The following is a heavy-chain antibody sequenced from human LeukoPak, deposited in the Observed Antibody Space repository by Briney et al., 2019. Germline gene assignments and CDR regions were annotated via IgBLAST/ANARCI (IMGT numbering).Heavy chain of an antibody. CDR3: AGLYDILPGYKYYYGMDV. Sequence: GGSLRLSCAAPGFTFSSYAMHWVRQAPGKGLEWVAVISYDGSNKYYADSVKGRFTISRDNSKNTLYLQMNSLRAEDTAVYYCAGLYDILPGYKYYYGMDVWGQGTTVTVSS. V-gene: IGHV3-30*04. J-gene: IGHJ6*02. CDR1: GFTFSSYA. D-gene: IGHD3-9*01. CDR2: ISYDGSNK.